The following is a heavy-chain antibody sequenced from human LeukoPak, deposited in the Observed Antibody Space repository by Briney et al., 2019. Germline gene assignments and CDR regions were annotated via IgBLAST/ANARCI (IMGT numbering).Heavy chain of an antibody. Sequence: SVKVSCKASGGTFSSYAISWVRQAPGQGLEWMGGIIPIFGTANYAQKFQGRVTITADESTSTAYMELSSLRSEDTAVYYCATSPMAGPYYFDYWGQGTLVTVSS. V-gene: IGHV1-69*01. J-gene: IGHJ4*02. D-gene: IGHD6-19*01. CDR1: GGTFSSYA. CDR3: ATSPMAGPYYFDY. CDR2: IIPIFGTA.